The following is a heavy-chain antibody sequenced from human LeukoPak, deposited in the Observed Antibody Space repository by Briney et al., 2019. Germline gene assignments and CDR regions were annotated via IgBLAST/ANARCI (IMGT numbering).Heavy chain of an antibody. D-gene: IGHD5-24*01. CDR1: GFTLSSYW. CDR3: ARRIQGMAPYYFDY. CDR2: INSYGGST. Sequence: GGSLRLSCTASGFTLSSYWMHWVRQAPGKGLVWVSRINSYGGSTSYADSVKGRFTISRDNAKNTLYLQMNSLRAEDTAVYYCARRIQGMAPYYFDYWGQGTLVTVSS. V-gene: IGHV3-74*01. J-gene: IGHJ4*02.